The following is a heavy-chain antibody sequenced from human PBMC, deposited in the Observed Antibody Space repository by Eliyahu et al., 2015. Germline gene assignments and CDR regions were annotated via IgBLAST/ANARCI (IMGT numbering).Heavy chain of an antibody. D-gene: IGHD3-3*02. V-gene: IGHV3-72*01. CDR3: GRVPRRGQRHSVDY. CDR2: IRNKANSYTT. Sequence: EVQLVESGGGLVQPGGSLRLSCAASGFXFSDHYMDWVRQAPGKGLEWVGRIRNKANSYTTEYAASVKGRFTVSRDDSQNSLYLQMSSLTTEDTAVYYCGRVPRRGQRHSVDYWGQGTLVTVSS. CDR1: GFXFSDHY. J-gene: IGHJ4*02.